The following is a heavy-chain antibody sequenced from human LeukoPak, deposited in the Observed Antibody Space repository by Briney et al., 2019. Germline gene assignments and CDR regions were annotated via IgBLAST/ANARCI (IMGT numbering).Heavy chain of an antibody. Sequence: GGSLRLSCAASGFTFSSYSVNWVRQAPGKGLEWVSVINSGDSTYYADSVKDRFTISRDTSKNTVYLQMSSLRAEDTAVYYCARDVGTGSYSAGFDSWGQGTLVTVSS. CDR3: ARDVGTGSYSAGFDS. CDR1: GFTFSSYS. J-gene: IGHJ4*02. D-gene: IGHD1-26*01. V-gene: IGHV3-66*01. CDR2: INSGDST.